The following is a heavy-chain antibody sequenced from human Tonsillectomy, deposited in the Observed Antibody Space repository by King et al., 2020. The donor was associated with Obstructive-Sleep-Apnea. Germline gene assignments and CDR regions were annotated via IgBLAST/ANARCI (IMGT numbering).Heavy chain of an antibody. CDR2: IYQSGSI. CDR3: ARALYYGQHYLDY. CDR1: GGSISSGGYS. D-gene: IGHD4-17*01. V-gene: IGHV4-30-2*01. Sequence: QLQESGSGLVKPSHTLSLTCAVSGGSISSGGYSWSWIRQPPGKGLEWIGYIYQSGSIDYNPSLKSRVTISLDRSKNQCSLRLSSVTAADTAMYYCARALYYGQHYLDYWARGTLVTVSS. J-gene: IGHJ4*02.